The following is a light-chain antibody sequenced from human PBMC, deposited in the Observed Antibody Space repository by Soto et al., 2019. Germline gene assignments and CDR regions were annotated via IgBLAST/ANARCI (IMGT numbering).Light chain of an antibody. CDR3: QQYYDTPST. V-gene: IGKV4-1*01. J-gene: IGKJ1*01. Sequence: DIVMTQSPDSLAVSLGERATINCKSSQSVLYSSNNNNYIAWYQQQPGQPPKLIIYWASTRESGVPDRFSGSGSGTDFTLTISSLQAEDVAIYYCQQYYDTPSTVGQGTKVDSK. CDR1: QSVLYSSNNNNY. CDR2: WAS.